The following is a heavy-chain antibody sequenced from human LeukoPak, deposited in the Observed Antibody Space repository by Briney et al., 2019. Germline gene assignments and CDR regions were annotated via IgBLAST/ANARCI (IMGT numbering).Heavy chain of an antibody. V-gene: IGHV3-30*18. CDR1: GFTFSSYA. CDR2: IYYDGSIK. D-gene: IGHD3-10*01. J-gene: IGHJ4*02. CDR3: AKDRDRFENLDY. Sequence: TGGSLRLSCAASGFTFSSYAMSWVRQAPGKGLEWVAVIYYDGSIKYYADSVRGRFTISRDNSKNTLYLQMNSLRAEDTAVYYCAKDRDRFENLDYWGQGTQVTVSS.